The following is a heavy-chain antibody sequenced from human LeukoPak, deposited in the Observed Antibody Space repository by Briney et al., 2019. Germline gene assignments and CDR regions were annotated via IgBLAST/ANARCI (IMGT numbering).Heavy chain of an antibody. CDR1: GVSISSSNSY. CDR3: ARDPSGGARRTYSSGWYVGYYFDY. Sequence: SETLSLTCTVSGVSISSSNSYWGWIRQPPGKGLEWIGSIYYSGNTYYNPSLKSRVTISVDTSKNQFSLKLSSVTAADTAVYYCARDPSGGARRTYSSGWYVGYYFDYWGQGTLVTASS. D-gene: IGHD6-19*01. J-gene: IGHJ4*02. CDR2: IYYSGNT. V-gene: IGHV4-39*07.